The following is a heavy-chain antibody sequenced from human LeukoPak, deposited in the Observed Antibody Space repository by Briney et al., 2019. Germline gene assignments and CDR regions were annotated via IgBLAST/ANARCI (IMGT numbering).Heavy chain of an antibody. Sequence: GSLRLSCAASGFTFSSYGLSWVRQAPGKGPEWVSGISGSGGSTYYADSVKGRFTISRDNSKNTLYLQMNSLRAEDTAVYYCAKVLSGSYYPWDYWGQGTLVTVSS. D-gene: IGHD1-26*01. CDR2: ISGSGGST. J-gene: IGHJ4*02. CDR3: AKVLSGSYYPWDY. V-gene: IGHV3-23*01. CDR1: GFTFSSYG.